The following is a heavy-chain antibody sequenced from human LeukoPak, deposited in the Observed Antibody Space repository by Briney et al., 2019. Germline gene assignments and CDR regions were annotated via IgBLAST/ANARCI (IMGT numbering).Heavy chain of an antibody. V-gene: IGHV3-53*01. CDR3: AREEYNSGSFLDY. D-gene: IGHD3-10*01. CDR1: GFTVSSNY. Sequence: GGSLRLSCAASGFTVSSNYMNWVRQAPGKGLEWVSVIYSGGSTYYADSVEGRFTISGDNSKNTLYLQMNSLRAEDTAVYYCAREEYNSGSFLDYWGQGSLVTVSS. J-gene: IGHJ4*02. CDR2: IYSGGST.